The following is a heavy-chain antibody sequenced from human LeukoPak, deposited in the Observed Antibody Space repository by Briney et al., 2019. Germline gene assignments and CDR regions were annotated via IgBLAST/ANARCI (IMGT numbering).Heavy chain of an antibody. CDR1: GGSFSGYY. CDR3: ARGGRGVISSSWYY. V-gene: IGHV4-34*01. J-gene: IGHJ4*02. CDR2: INHSGST. D-gene: IGHD6-13*01. Sequence: SETLSLNCAVYGGSFSGYYWSWIRQPPGKGLEWIGEINHSGSTNYNPSLKSRVTISVDTSKNQFSLKLSSVTAADTAVYYCARGGRGVISSSWYYWGQGTLVTVSS.